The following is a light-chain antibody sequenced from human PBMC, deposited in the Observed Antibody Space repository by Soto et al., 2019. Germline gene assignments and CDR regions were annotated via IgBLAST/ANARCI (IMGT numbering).Light chain of an antibody. CDR1: SSDVGGYNY. J-gene: IGLJ2*01. CDR2: DVS. CDR3: SSYTSSSTLVV. Sequence: QSALTQPASVSGSPGQSITISCTGTSSDVGGYNYVSWYQQHPGKAPKLMIYDVSNRPSGVCNRFSGSKSGNTASLPSYGLQAEDEADYKGSSYTSSSTLVVFGGGTKLTFL. V-gene: IGLV2-14*01.